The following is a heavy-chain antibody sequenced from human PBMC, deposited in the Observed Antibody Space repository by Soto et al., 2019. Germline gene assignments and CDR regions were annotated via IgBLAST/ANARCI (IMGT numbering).Heavy chain of an antibody. CDR1: GFTFSNAW. CDR3: TSTVLRYFDWLLEGPSYDY. D-gene: IGHD3-9*01. V-gene: IGHV3-15*07. CDR2: IKSKTDGGTT. J-gene: IGHJ4*02. Sequence: GGSLRLSCAASGFTFSNAWMNWVRQAPGKGLEWVGRIKSKTDGGTTDYAAPVKGRFTISRDDSKNTLYLQVNSLKTEDTAVYYCTSTVLRYFDWLLEGPSYDYWGQGTLVTVSS.